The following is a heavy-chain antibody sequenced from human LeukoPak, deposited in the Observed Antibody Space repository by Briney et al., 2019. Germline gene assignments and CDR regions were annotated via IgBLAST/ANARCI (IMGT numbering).Heavy chain of an antibody. CDR2: INPSGGST. V-gene: IGHV1-46*01. CDR3: ARTRGYYFDY. Sequence: EASVRVSCKASGYSFTNYYMHWVRQAPGQGLEWMGMINPSGGSTTYAQKFQGRVTMTRDMSTSTVYMELSSLTSEDTAVYYCARTRGYYFDYCGQGTLVTVSS. CDR1: GYSFTNYY. J-gene: IGHJ4*02.